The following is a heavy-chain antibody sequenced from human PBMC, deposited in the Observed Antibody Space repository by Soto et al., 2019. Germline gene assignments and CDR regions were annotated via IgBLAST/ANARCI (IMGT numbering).Heavy chain of an antibody. CDR2: ISGSGSTA. J-gene: IGHJ4*02. CDR3: AKGSRGYTGYVFDY. V-gene: IGHV3-23*01. Sequence: EVQLLESGGGLVQPGGSLRLSCAASGFSFGAYAMSWVRQAPGKGLEWVSSISGSGSTAYYADSVRGRFTISRDNSESRVYLQMSSLRVEDTAVYYCAKGSRGYTGYVFDYWGQGTLATVSS. CDR1: GFSFGAYA. D-gene: IGHD5-12*01.